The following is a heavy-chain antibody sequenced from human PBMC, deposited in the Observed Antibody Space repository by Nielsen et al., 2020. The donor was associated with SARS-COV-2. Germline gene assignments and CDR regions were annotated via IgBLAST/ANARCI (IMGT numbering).Heavy chain of an antibody. Sequence: TLSLTCAFSVASIIIVVYSWSSIRQPPGKGLEWIGYIYHSGRTYYNPSLKRRVTISVDRSKNQFSLKLSSVTAADTAVYYCARGGRITFGGADDAFDIWGQGTMVTVSS. CDR1: VASIIIVVYS. CDR2: IYHSGRT. CDR3: ARGGRITFGGADDAFDI. V-gene: IGHV4-30-2*01. D-gene: IGHD3-16*01. J-gene: IGHJ3*02.